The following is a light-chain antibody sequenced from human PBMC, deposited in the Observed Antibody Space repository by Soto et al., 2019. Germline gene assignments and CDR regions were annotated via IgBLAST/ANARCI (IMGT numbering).Light chain of an antibody. V-gene: IGKV3D-20*02. CDR1: QSVTSNY. J-gene: IGKJ1*01. Sequence: EVVMTQSPATLSVSPGEGATLSCRASQSVTSNYLAWYQQKPGKAPRLLIHGISNRATGVPDRFSGSGSGTDFTLTISRLEPEDFAVYYCQKYTAWHLTFGQGTKVDIK. CDR2: GIS. CDR3: QKYTAWHLT.